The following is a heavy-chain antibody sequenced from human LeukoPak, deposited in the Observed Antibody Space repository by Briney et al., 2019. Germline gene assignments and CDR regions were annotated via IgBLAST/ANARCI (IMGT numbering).Heavy chain of an antibody. V-gene: IGHV4-59*01. CDR2: VYYSGST. J-gene: IGHJ4*02. D-gene: IGHD6-13*01. Sequence: KPSETLSLTCTVSGDSISTYYWSWIRQPPGKGLEWIGYVYYSGSTNYNPSLKSRVTISVDTSKNQFSLKLRSVTAADTAVYYCARIAAAGVSHFDYWGQGTLVTVSS. CDR3: ARIAAAGVSHFDY. CDR1: GDSISTYY.